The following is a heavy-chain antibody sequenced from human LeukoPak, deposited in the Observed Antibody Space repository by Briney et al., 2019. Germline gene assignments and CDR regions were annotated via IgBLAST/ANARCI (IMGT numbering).Heavy chain of an antibody. J-gene: IGHJ4*02. CDR1: GFTFSSYT. V-gene: IGHV3-21*01. CDR3: ARAKYCSGGNCYSADY. CDR2: ISSSSSDI. D-gene: IGHD2-15*01. Sequence: GGSLRLSCTASGFTFSSYTMNWVRQAPGKGLECVSSISSSSSDIYYGDSVKGRFTISRDNAKNSLYVQMTSLRAEDTAMYYCARAKYCSGGNCYSADYWGQGTPVTVSS.